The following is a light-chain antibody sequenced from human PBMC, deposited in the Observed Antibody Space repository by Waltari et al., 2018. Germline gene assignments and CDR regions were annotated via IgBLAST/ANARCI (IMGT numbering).Light chain of an antibody. CDR1: QSVGSSY. Sequence: EIVLTQSPGTLSLSPGERATLSCWASQSVGSSYLAWFQQKPGQAPRLLIYAVSSSATGIPDRFSGRGSGTDFTLTINRLEPEDSAVYYCQQYGSPPYTFGQGTKLEL. J-gene: IGKJ2*01. V-gene: IGKV3-20*01. CDR2: AVS. CDR3: QQYGSPPYT.